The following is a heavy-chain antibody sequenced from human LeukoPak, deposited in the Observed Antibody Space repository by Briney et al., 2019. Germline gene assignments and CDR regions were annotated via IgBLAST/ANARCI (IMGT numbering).Heavy chain of an antibody. Sequence: NSGNTGYAQKFQGRVTMTRNTSISTAYMELSSLRSEDTAVYYCARRYYGSGSYFRYYGMDVWGQGTTVTVSS. CDR3: ARRYYGSGSYFRYYGMDV. J-gene: IGHJ6*02. CDR2: NSGNT. D-gene: IGHD3-10*01. V-gene: IGHV1-8*01.